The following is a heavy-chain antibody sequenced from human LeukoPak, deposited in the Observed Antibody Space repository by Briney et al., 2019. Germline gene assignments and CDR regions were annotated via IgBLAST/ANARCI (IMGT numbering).Heavy chain of an antibody. CDR2: IKQDGSEK. V-gene: IGHV3-7*04. CDR1: GFTFRDYY. D-gene: IGHD3-9*01. Sequence: GGSLRLSCTTSGFTFRDYYMSWVRQAPGKGLEWVANIKQDGSEKYYVDSVKGRFTISRDNAKNSLYLQMNSLRAEDTAVCYCARVPTYYDILTGYYTPYYFDYWGQGTLVTVSS. CDR3: ARVPTYYDILTGYYTPYYFDY. J-gene: IGHJ4*02.